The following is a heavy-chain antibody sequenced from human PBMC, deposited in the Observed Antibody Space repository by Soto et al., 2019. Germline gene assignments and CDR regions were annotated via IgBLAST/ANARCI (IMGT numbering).Heavy chain of an antibody. CDR3: ARERDYYDSSGQRDAFDT. J-gene: IGHJ3*02. Sequence: QVQLVQSGAEVKKPGASVKVSCKASGYTFTTYGISWVRQAPGQGLEWMGWISTYNGNTYSAQKLQGRVTMTTDTSTSTAYMELRSLRSDDTAVYYCARERDYYDSSGQRDAFDTWGQGTMVTVSS. D-gene: IGHD3-22*01. CDR1: GYTFTTYG. CDR2: ISTYNGNT. V-gene: IGHV1-18*01.